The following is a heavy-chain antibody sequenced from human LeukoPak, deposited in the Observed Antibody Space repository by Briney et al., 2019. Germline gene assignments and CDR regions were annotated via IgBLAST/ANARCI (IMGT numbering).Heavy chain of an antibody. J-gene: IGHJ4*02. CDR2: INHSGST. Sequence: SETLSLTCAVYGGSFSGYYWSWIRQPPGKGLEWIGEINHSGSTNYNPSLKSRVTISVDTSKDQFSLKLSSVTAADTAVYYCARVKRRYYFDYWGQGTLVTVSS. D-gene: IGHD3-16*01. CDR3: ARVKRRYYFDY. CDR1: GGSFSGYY. V-gene: IGHV4-34*01.